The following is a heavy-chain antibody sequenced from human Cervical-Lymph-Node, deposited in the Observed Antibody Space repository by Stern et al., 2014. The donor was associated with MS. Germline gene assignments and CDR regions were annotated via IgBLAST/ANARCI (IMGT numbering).Heavy chain of an antibody. CDR1: GFTFDDYA. Sequence: QLVESGGGLVQPGRSLRLSCAASGFTFDDYAMHWVRQAPGKGLEWVSGISWNSGSIGYADSVKGRFTISRDNAKNSLYLQMNSLRAEDTALYYCAKDSQQWLGGIGYWGQGTLVTVSS. CDR2: ISWNSGSI. D-gene: IGHD6-19*01. CDR3: AKDSQQWLGGIGY. V-gene: IGHV3-9*01. J-gene: IGHJ4*02.